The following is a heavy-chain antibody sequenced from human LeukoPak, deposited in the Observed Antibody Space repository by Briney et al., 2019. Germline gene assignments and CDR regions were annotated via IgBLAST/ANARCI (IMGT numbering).Heavy chain of an antibody. Sequence: GGSLRLSCAASGFTFSTHGMSWVRQAPGKGLEWVSAISGSGGSTYYADSVKGRFTISRDNSKNTLYLQMNSLRAEDTAVYYCAKAFFTAMVISVDYWGQGTLVTVSS. CDR3: AKAFFTAMVISVDY. CDR1: GFTFSTHG. D-gene: IGHD5-18*01. CDR2: ISGSGGST. J-gene: IGHJ4*02. V-gene: IGHV3-23*01.